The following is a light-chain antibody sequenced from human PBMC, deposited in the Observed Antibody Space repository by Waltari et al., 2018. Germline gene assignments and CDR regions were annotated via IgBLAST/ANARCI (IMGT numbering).Light chain of an antibody. CDR1: QSVGSSD. V-gene: IGKV3-20*01. Sequence: EIVLAQSLDTLSLSPGETVTLSCRASQSVGSSDLIWYQQKPGQAPRLLIFATSYRATGIPDRFSGSGSGTDFTLTISRLEPEDVAIYYCQHYGISFPVTFGQGTRLEIK. CDR2: ATS. J-gene: IGKJ5*01. CDR3: QHYGISFPVT.